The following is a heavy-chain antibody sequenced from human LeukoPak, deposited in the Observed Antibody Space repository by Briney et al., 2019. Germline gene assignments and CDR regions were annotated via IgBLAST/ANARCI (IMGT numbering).Heavy chain of an antibody. D-gene: IGHD3-3*01. CDR1: GFTVSSNY. CDR2: IYSGGST. CDR3: AISSSGDNGYYYGMDV. J-gene: IGHJ6*02. Sequence: PGGSLRLSCAASGFTVSSNYMSWVRQAPGKGLEWVSLIYSGGSTYYADSVKGRFSISRHNSKNTLYLQMNSLRAEDTAVYYCAISSSGDNGYYYGMDVWGQGTTVTVSS. V-gene: IGHV3-53*04.